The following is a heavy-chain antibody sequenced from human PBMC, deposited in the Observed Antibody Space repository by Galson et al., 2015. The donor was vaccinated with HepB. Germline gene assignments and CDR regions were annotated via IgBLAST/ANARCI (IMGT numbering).Heavy chain of an antibody. D-gene: IGHD6-19*01. CDR1: GFTFSSFG. J-gene: IGHJ4*02. Sequence: SLRLSCAASGFTFSSFGMHWVRQAPGKGLEWVGVLSYDGNNRYYADSVRGRFTISRDTSKNTLYLQMDSLRADDTAVYYCAKTTPSSGWYAPSLDHWGQGTLVTVSS. V-gene: IGHV3-30*18. CDR2: LSYDGNNR. CDR3: AKTTPSSGWYAPSLDH.